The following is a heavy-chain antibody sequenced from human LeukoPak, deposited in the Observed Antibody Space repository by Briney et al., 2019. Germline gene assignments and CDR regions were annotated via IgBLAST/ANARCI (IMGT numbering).Heavy chain of an antibody. CDR3: AQAVKSDYDILTGYFPLWSP. D-gene: IGHD3-9*01. J-gene: IGHJ5*02. Sequence: SGPTLVNPTQTLTLTCTFSGFSLSTSGVGVGWIRQPPGKALEWLALIYWNDDKRYSPSLKSRLTITKDTSKNQVVLTMTNMDPVDTATYYCAQAVKSDYDILTGYFPLWSPWGQGTLVTVSS. CDR2: IYWNDDK. V-gene: IGHV2-5*01. CDR1: GFSLSTSGVG.